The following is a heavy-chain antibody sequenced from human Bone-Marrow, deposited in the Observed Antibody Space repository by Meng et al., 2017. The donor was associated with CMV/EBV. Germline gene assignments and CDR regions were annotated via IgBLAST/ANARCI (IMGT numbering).Heavy chain of an antibody. J-gene: IGHJ6*02. D-gene: IGHD2-2*02. CDR2: IIPIFGTA. Sequence: SVKVSCKASGGTFSSYAISWVRQAPGQGLEWMGGIIPIFGTANYAQKFQGRVTITTDESTRTAYLELSSLRSEDTAVYYCAREHPMARYLDSVVVPAAIGNYYYGMDFWGQGTMVTVSS. CDR1: GGTFSSYA. V-gene: IGHV1-69*05. CDR3: AREHPMARYLDSVVVPAAIGNYYYGMDF.